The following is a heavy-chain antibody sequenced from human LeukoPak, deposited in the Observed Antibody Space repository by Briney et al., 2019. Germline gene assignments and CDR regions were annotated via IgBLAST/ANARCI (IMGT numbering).Heavy chain of an antibody. Sequence: GGSLRLSCAASGFTFSSYGMHWVRQAPGKGLEWVAVIWYDGSNKYYADSVKGRFTISRDNSKNTLYLQMNSLRAEDTAVYYCAKDLRFSYFDYWGQGTLVTASS. J-gene: IGHJ4*02. CDR2: IWYDGSNK. D-gene: IGHD3-3*01. CDR1: GFTFSSYG. V-gene: IGHV3-33*06. CDR3: AKDLRFSYFDY.